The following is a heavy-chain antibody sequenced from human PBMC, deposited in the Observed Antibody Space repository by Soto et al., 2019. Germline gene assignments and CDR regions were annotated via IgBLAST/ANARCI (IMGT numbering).Heavy chain of an antibody. CDR1: GFTFSSYA. V-gene: IGHV3-23*01. CDR2: ISGSGGST. CDR3: AKGVVLVASLTYYFGY. Sequence: EVQLLESGGGLVQPGGSLRLSCAASGFTFSSYAMSWVRQAPGKGLEWVSAISGSGGSTYYADSVKGRFTISRDNSKNTLYVEMNSLSAEDTAVYYCAKGVVLVASLTYYFGYWGQGTLVTVSS. J-gene: IGHJ4*02. D-gene: IGHD2-15*01.